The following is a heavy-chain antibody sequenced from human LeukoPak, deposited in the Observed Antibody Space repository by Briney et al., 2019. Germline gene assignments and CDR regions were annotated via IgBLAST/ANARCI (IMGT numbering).Heavy chain of an antibody. CDR3: ATRSSWYLNYYYYGMDV. V-gene: IGHV4-34*01. J-gene: IGHJ6*02. D-gene: IGHD6-13*01. CDR2: INHSGST. Sequence: SETLSLTCDVYGGPFSGYYWSWIRQPPVKGLEWIGEINHSGSTNYNPSLKSRVTISVDTSKNQFSLKLSSVTAADTAVYYCATRSSWYLNYYYYGMDVWGQGTTVTVSS. CDR1: GGPFSGYY.